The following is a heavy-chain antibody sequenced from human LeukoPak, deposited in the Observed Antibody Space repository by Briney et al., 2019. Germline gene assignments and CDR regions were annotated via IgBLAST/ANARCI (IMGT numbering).Heavy chain of an antibody. CDR2: INTNTGNP. Sequence: ASVKVSCKASGYTFTSYAMNWVRQAPGQGLEWMGWINTNTGNPTYAQGFTGRFVFSLDTSVSTAYLQISSLKAEDTAVYYCARDVTFRHSSSWYYFDYWGQGTLVTVSS. J-gene: IGHJ4*02. CDR3: ARDVTFRHSSSWYYFDY. V-gene: IGHV7-4-1*02. D-gene: IGHD6-13*01. CDR1: GYTFTSYA.